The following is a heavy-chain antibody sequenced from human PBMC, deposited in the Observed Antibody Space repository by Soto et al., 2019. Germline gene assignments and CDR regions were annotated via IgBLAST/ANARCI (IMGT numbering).Heavy chain of an antibody. CDR2: IIPIFGTA. D-gene: IGHD5-12*01. J-gene: IGHJ4*02. CDR1: GGTFSSYA. V-gene: IGHV1-69*13. CDR3: ARRDGYNWLLDY. Sequence: VASVKVSCKASGGTFSSYAISWVRQAPGQGLEWMGGIIPIFGTANYAQKFQGRVTITADESTSTAYMELSSLRSEDTAVYYCARRDGYNWLLDYWAREPWSPSP.